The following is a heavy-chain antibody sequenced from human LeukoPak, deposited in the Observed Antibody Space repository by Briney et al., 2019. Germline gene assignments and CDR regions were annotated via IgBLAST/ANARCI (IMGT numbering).Heavy chain of an antibody. V-gene: IGHV1-69*05. D-gene: IGHD3-10*01. CDR2: IIPIFGPA. Sequence: ASVKVSCKASGGTFKTYGLSWVRQAPGQGLEWIGKIIPIFGPANYAHKFRGRLTITTDESTSTAYMEVSSLRSEDTAVYYCASSRVRGVSFYFDSWGQGTLVTVSS. CDR1: GGTFKTYG. CDR3: ASSRVRGVSFYFDS. J-gene: IGHJ4*02.